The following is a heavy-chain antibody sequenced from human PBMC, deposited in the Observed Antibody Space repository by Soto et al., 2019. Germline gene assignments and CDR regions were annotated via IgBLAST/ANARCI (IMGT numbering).Heavy chain of an antibody. V-gene: IGHV3-23*01. CDR1: GFTFSSYA. D-gene: IGHD4-17*01. J-gene: IGHJ2*01. Sequence: EVQLLESGGGLVQPGGSLRLSCAASGFTFSSYAMNWVRQAPGKGLEWVSVISGSGGSTYYADAVKGRFTISRDNSKNTLYLQMNSLRAENTAVYYCAKRTVGWYFDLWGRGTLVTVSS. CDR2: ISGSGGST. CDR3: AKRTVGWYFDL.